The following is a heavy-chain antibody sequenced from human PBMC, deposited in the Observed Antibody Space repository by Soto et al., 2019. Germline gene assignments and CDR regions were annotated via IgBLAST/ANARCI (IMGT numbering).Heavy chain of an antibody. J-gene: IGHJ4*02. CDR3: GRWNSGSAAC. CDR1: GFTLSDHY. CDR2: TRNKANNYIT. D-gene: IGHD1-26*01. Sequence: EVQLVESGGGLVQPGGSLRLSCAASGFTLSDHYMDWVRQAPGKGLEWLGRTRNKANNYITEYATSVKGRFTISRDDSKHSMYLQLPSLKSEDTAVYYCGRWNSGSAACWGQGTLVTVSS. V-gene: IGHV3-72*01.